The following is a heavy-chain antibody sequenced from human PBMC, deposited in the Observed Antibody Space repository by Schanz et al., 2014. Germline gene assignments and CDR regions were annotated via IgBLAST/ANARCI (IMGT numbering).Heavy chain of an antibody. CDR2: ITYNGGTI. V-gene: IGHV3-48*03. Sequence: EVQLVESGGGLVQPGGSLRLSCATSGFSFSSYAMSWVRQAPGKGLEWISYITYNGGTIYYADSVKGRFTISRDNAKNSLFLQMNSLRPEDTAVYYCARGRVLESWGQGTLVTVSS. J-gene: IGHJ5*02. D-gene: IGHD1-1*01. CDR3: ARGRVLES. CDR1: GFSFSSYA.